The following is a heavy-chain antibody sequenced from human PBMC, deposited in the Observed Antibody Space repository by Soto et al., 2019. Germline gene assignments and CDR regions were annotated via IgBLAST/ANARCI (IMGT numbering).Heavy chain of an antibody. CDR1: GFTFSSYA. Sequence: GGSLRLSCAASGFTFSSYAMSWVRQAPGKGLEWVSAISGSGGSTYYADSVKGRFTISRDNSKNTLYLQMNSLRAEDTAVYYCACRLAAIDYYYYMDVWGKGTTVTVSS. CDR3: ACRLAAIDYYYYMDV. D-gene: IGHD2-15*01. V-gene: IGHV3-23*01. CDR2: ISGSGGST. J-gene: IGHJ6*03.